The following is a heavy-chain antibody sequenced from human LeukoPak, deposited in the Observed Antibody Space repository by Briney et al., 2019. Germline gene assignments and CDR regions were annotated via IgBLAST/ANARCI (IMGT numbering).Heavy chain of an antibody. Sequence: PSETLSLTCTVSGGSISSYYWSWIRQPPGKGLEWIGYIYDSGSTNYNPSLKSRVTISVDTSKNQFFLRLNSVTAADTAVYYCARNYGSGRFSLFDYWGQGTLVTVSS. CDR3: ARNYGSGRFSLFDY. CDR1: GGSISSYY. D-gene: IGHD3-10*01. V-gene: IGHV4-59*01. J-gene: IGHJ4*02. CDR2: IYDSGST.